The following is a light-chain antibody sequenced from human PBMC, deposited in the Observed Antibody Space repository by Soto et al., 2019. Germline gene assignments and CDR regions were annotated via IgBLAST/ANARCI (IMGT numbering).Light chain of an antibody. V-gene: IGLV2-23*01. CDR1: SSDVGSYNL. J-gene: IGLJ2*01. CDR3: CSYAGSSTLVV. Sequence: QSVLTQPASVSGSPGPSITISCTGTSSDVGSYNLVSWYQQHPGKAPKLMIYEGSKRPSGVSNRFSGSKSGNTASLTISGLQAEDEADYYCCSYAGSSTLVVFGGGTKVTVL. CDR2: EGS.